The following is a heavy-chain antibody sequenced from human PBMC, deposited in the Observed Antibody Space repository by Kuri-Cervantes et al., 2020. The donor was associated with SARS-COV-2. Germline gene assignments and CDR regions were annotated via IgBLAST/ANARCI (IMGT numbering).Heavy chain of an antibody. V-gene: IGHV3-21*04. CDR1: GFTFSSYS. D-gene: IGHD1-1*01. Sequence: LSLTCAASGFTFSSYSMNWVRQAPGKGLEWVSSISSSSSYIYYADSVKGRFTISRDNSKDTVHLQMNSLTGDDTAIYYFAKDTERTPYFDVWGQGTLVTVSS. J-gene: IGHJ4*02. CDR2: ISSSSSYI. CDR3: AKDTERTPYFDV.